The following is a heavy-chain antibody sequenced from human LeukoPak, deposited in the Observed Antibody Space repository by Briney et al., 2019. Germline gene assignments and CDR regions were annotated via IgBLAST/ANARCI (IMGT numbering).Heavy chain of an antibody. CDR3: AKDLQQQLVLPELGFDY. CDR2: ISYDGSNK. D-gene: IGHD6-13*01. CDR1: GFTFSSYG. J-gene: IGHJ4*02. V-gene: IGHV3-30*18. Sequence: PGGSLRLSCAASGFTFSSYGMHWVRQAPGKGLEWVAVISYDGSNKYYADSVKGRFTISRDNSKNTLYLQMNSLRAEDTAVYYCAKDLQQQLVLPELGFDYWGQGTLVTVSS.